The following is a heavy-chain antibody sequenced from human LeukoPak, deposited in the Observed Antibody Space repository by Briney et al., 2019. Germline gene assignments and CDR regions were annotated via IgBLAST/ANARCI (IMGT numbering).Heavy chain of an antibody. D-gene: IGHD3-3*01. CDR2: LSGSGAGT. CDR1: GFTFSDYA. V-gene: IGHV3-23*01. J-gene: IGHJ4*02. CDR3: ASPQRGSNEWNYF. Sequence: GGSLRLSCAASGFTFSDYALGWVRQAPGRGLEWVATLSGSGAGTYYSDSVQGRFTISGDNSKRTLFLQMNSLKTEDTAVYYCASPQRGSNEWNYFWGQGTLVTVSS.